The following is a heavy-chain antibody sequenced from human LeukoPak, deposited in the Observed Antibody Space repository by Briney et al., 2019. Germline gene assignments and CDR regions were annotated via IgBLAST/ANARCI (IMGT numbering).Heavy chain of an antibody. Sequence: PSETLSLTCTVSGGSISSYYWSWIRQPPGKGLEWIGYIYYSGSTNYNPSLKSRVTISVDTSKNQFSLKLSSVTAADTAVYYCARQDYYYDSSGYSPAFFDYWGQGTLVTVSP. V-gene: IGHV4-59*08. D-gene: IGHD3-22*01. CDR2: IYYSGST. CDR1: GGSISSYY. CDR3: ARQDYYYDSSGYSPAFFDY. J-gene: IGHJ4*02.